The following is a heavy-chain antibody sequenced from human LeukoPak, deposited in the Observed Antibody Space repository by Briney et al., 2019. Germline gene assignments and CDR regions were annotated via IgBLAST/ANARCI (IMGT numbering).Heavy chain of an antibody. D-gene: IGHD4-17*01. Sequence: PSQTLSLTCAVSGGSISSGGYSWSWIRQPPGKGLEWIGYIYHSGSTYYNPSLKSRVTISVDRSKNQFSLKLSSVTAADTAVYYCARRLARRGYGDYCDYWGQGTLVTVSS. CDR2: IYHSGST. V-gene: IGHV4-30-2*01. CDR3: ARRLARRGYGDYCDY. J-gene: IGHJ4*02. CDR1: GGSISSGGYS.